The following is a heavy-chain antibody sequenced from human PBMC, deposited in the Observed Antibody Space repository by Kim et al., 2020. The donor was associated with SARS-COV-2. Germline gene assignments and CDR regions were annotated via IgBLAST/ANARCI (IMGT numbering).Heavy chain of an antibody. V-gene: IGHV3-73*01. D-gene: IGHD1-1*01. J-gene: IGHJ3*01. CDR1: GFTFSSSA. Sequence: GGSLRLSCGASGFTFSSSAMNWVRQASGKGLEWVGTIRSKASSYASGYVETVKCTISRYKDNSRHTTYLQMNSLKTKDTDVYNCTRVPGTRLALWDAF. CDR2: IRSKASSYAS. CDR3: TRVPGTRLALWDAF.